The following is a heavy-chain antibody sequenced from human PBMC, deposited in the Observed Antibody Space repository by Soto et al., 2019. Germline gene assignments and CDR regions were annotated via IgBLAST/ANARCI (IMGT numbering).Heavy chain of an antibody. D-gene: IGHD2-2*02. V-gene: IGHV1-3*01. J-gene: IGHJ5*02. CDR2: INGDNGYT. CDR1: GYDFSSYA. Sequence: QVQLVQSGAEVKKPGASVKVSCKASGYDFSSYAMHWVRQAPGQRLEWMGWINGDNGYTKYSQKFLGRVTITRDTSASTAYMELSSLRSEDTAVYYCARDGYCSSTTCYTAWFDPWGQGTQVTVSS. CDR3: ARDGYCSSTTCYTAWFDP.